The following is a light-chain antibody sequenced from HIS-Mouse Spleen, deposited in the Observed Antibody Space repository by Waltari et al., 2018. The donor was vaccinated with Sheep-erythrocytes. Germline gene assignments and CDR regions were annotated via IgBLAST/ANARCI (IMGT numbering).Light chain of an antibody. Sequence: QSALTQPRSVSGSPGQSVTISCTGTSSDVGGYNYVSWYQQHPGKAPKLMIYDVSKRPSGVPDRFCGSKSCNAASLTISGLQAEDEADYYCCSYAGSYTFWVFGGGTKLTVL. CDR2: DVS. CDR1: SSDVGGYNY. V-gene: IGLV2-11*01. J-gene: IGLJ3*02. CDR3: CSYAGSYTFWV.